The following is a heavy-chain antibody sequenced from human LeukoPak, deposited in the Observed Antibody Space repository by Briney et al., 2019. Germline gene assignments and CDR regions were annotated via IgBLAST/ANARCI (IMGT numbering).Heavy chain of an antibody. Sequence: PSETLSLTCAVYGGSFSGYYWSWIRQPPGKGLEWIGEINHSGSTNYNPSLKSRVTISVGTSKNQFSLKLSSVTAADTAVYYCARGPFAGYSSGWYRVWGQGTLVTVSS. D-gene: IGHD6-19*01. J-gene: IGHJ4*02. V-gene: IGHV4-34*01. CDR2: INHSGST. CDR1: GGSFSGYY. CDR3: ARGPFAGYSSGWYRV.